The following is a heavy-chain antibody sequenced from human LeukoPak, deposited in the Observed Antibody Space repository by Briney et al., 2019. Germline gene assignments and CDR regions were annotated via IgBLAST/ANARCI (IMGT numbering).Heavy chain of an antibody. V-gene: IGHV3-23*01. CDR1: GFTFRAYA. J-gene: IGHJ5*02. CDR3: AKPSPWGNWFDA. CDR2: ITGGGSDS. D-gene: IGHD7-27*01. Sequence: GGSLSSSCTAPGFTFRAYAMRGFAKPPGKGLDWVSSITGGGSDSFYADSVKGRFTISRDNSKHTLYLQLNSLRAGVTAVYYCAKPSPWGNWFDAWGQGTLVTVSS.